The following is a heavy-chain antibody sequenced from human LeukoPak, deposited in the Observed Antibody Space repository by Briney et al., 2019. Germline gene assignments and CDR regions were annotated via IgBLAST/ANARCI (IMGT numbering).Heavy chain of an antibody. CDR2: IIPILGIA. V-gene: IGHV1-69*02. J-gene: IGHJ4*02. CDR3: RGYCSSTSCSLDY. CDR1: GGTFSSYT. D-gene: IGHD2-2*01. Sequence: ASVKVSCKASGGTFSSYTISWVRQAPGQGLEWMGRIIPILGIANYAQKFQGRVTITADKSTSTAYMELSSLRSEDTAVYYCRGYCSSTSCSLDYWGQGTLVTVSS.